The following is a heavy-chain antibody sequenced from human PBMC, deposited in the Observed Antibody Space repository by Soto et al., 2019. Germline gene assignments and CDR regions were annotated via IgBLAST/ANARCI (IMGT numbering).Heavy chain of an antibody. Sequence: PGGSLRLSCAASGFTFSTYTMNWVRQAPGKGLECVSYITSSSSPIYYADSVKGRFTISRDNAKNSLYLQMNSLRAEDTAVYYCAKATTKYDILTGYHDYWGQGTLVTVSS. V-gene: IGHV3-48*01. CDR2: ITSSSSPI. CDR1: GFTFSTYT. J-gene: IGHJ4*02. CDR3: AKATTKYDILTGYHDY. D-gene: IGHD3-9*01.